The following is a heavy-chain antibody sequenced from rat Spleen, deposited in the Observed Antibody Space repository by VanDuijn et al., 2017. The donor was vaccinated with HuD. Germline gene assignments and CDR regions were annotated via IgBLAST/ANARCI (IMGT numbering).Heavy chain of an antibody. CDR3: ARSDGVHYYLPFAD. J-gene: IGHJ3*01. CDR2: INSAGTT. D-gene: IGHD1-1*01. V-gene: IGHV3-3*01. CDR1: GHSITSSYR. Sequence: EVQLQASGPGPVKVSESLSLTCSVTGHSITSSYRWNWIRKFPGNKLEWMGYINSAGTTNSNPSLKSRISITRDTSKNHFFLQVNSVSSEDTATYYCARSDGVHYYLPFADWGQGTLVTVSS.